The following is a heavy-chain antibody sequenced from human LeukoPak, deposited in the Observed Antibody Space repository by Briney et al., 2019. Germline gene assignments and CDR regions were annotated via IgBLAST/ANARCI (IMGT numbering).Heavy chain of an antibody. Sequence: GGSLRLSCAASGFTFSSYSMNWVRQAPGKGLEWVSSISSSSSYIYYADSVKGRFTISRDNAKNSLYLQMNSLRAEDTAVYYCARERDIVATMPFDYWGQGTLVTVSS. CDR2: ISSSSSYI. CDR1: GFTFSSYS. CDR3: ARERDIVATMPFDY. J-gene: IGHJ4*02. V-gene: IGHV3-21*01. D-gene: IGHD5-12*01.